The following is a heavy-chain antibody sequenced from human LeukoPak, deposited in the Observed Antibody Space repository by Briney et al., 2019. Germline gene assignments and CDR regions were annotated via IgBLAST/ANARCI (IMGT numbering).Heavy chain of an antibody. CDR3: ASEIPLRPHFDY. V-gene: IGHV3-48*01. Sequence: GGSLRLSCAASGFTFSSYSMNWVRQAPGKGLEWVSYISSSSSTIYYADSVKGRFTMSTDNAKNSLDLQMNSLRAEDTAVYYCASEIPLRPHFDYWGQGTLVTVSS. CDR2: ISSSSSTI. D-gene: IGHD4-17*01. CDR1: GFTFSSYS. J-gene: IGHJ4*02.